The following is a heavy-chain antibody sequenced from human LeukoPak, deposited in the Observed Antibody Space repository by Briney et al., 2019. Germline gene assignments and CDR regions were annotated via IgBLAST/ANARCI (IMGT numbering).Heavy chain of an antibody. CDR2: ISYDGSNK. V-gene: IGHV3-30*18. D-gene: IGHD3-10*01. CDR1: GFTFSSYG. Sequence: GRSLRLSCAASGFTFSSYGMHWVRQAPGKGLEWVAVISYDGSNKYYADSVKGRFTISRDNSKNTLYLQMNSLRAEDTAVYYCAKEYGSGSYGRYYYYYGMDVWGQGTTVTVSS. CDR3: AKEYGSGSYGRYYYYYGMDV. J-gene: IGHJ6*02.